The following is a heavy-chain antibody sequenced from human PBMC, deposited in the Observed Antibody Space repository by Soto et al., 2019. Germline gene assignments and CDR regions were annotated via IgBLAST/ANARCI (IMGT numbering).Heavy chain of an antibody. CDR2: ISAYNGNT. CDR1: GYTFTSYG. Sequence: QVQLVQSGAEVKKPGASVKVSCKVSGYTFTSYGISWVRQAPGQGLEWMGWISAYNGNTNYAQRLQGRVTLTTDTSTSPAYRERRSRRSDATAVYFCARDPAQNVNQAQKFDYWGQGTLVTVSS. V-gene: IGHV1-18*01. CDR3: ARDPAQNVNQAQKFDY. J-gene: IGHJ4*02. D-gene: IGHD2-2*01.